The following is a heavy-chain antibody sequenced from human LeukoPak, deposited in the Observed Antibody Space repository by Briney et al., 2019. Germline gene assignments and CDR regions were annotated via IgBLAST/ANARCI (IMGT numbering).Heavy chain of an antibody. CDR3: ARDGIAVAGTDY. CDR2: ISSSSSYI. J-gene: IGHJ4*02. D-gene: IGHD6-19*01. V-gene: IGHV3-21*01. Sequence: SGGSLRLSCAASGFTFSSYSMNWVRQAPGKGLEWVSSISSSSSYIYYADSVKGRFTISRDNAENSLYLQMNSLRAEDTAVYYCARDGIAVAGTDYWGQGTLVTVSS. CDR1: GFTFSSYS.